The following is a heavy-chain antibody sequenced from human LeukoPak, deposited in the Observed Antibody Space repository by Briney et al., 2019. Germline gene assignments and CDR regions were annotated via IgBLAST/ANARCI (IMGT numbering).Heavy chain of an antibody. V-gene: IGHV3-30*02. J-gene: IGHJ4*02. CDR2: KQNDGSTT. CDR3: ARALNYYDSSGYYY. Sequence: GGSLRLSCAASGFTFSHYGMHWVRQAPGKGLEWVAFKQNDGSTTFYADSVKGRFTISRDNAKNSLYLQMNSLRAEDTAVYYCARALNYYDSSGYYYWGQGTLVTVSS. CDR1: GFTFSHYG. D-gene: IGHD3-22*01.